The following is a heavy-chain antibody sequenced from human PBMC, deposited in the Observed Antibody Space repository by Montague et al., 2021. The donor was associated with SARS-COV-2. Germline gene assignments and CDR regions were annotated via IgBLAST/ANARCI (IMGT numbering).Heavy chain of an antibody. D-gene: IGHD3-10*01. Sequence: PALVKPTQTLTLTCTFSGFSLSTSGVGVGRIRQPPGKALEWLALIYLGDDKRYSPSLKSRLTITKDTSKNQVVLTMTNMDPVDTATYYCARRYYGSGSSPLDYWGQGTLVTVSS. CDR1: GFSLSTSGVG. V-gene: IGHV2-5*02. J-gene: IGHJ4*02. CDR3: ARRYYGSGSSPLDY. CDR2: IYLGDDK.